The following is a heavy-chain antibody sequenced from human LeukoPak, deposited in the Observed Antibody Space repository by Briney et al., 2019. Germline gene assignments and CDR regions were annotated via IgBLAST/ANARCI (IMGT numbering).Heavy chain of an antibody. J-gene: IGHJ6*03. D-gene: IGHD4-17*01. CDR1: GFTFSSYW. CDR3: ARESGGGLPLAATVNLLGYYMDV. V-gene: IGHV3-74*01. Sequence: GGSLRLSCAASGFTFSSYWMHWVRQAPGKGLVWVSRINSDGSSTSYADSVKGRFTISRDNAKNTLYLQMNSLRAEDTAVYYCARESGGGLPLAATVNLLGYYMDVWGKGTTVTVSS. CDR2: INSDGSST.